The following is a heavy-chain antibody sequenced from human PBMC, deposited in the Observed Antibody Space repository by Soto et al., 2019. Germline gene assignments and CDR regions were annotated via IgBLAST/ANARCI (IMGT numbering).Heavy chain of an antibody. CDR3: AREGQLELRRWFDP. V-gene: IGHV3-74*01. J-gene: IGHJ5*02. CDR2: INSDGSST. CDR1: GFTFSSYW. D-gene: IGHD1-7*01. Sequence: GGSLRLSCAASGFTFSSYWMHWVRQAPGKGLVWVSRINSDGSSTSYADSVKGRFTISRDNAKNTLYLQMNSLRAEDTAVYYCAREGQLELRRWFDPWGQGTLVTVSS.